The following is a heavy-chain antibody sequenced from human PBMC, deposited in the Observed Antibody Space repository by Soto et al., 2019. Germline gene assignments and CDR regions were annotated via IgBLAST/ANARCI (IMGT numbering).Heavy chain of an antibody. CDR1: GFTFSSYS. CDR2: ISSSSSTI. J-gene: IGHJ4*02. CDR3: ARESSAYYYDSSGYYYDY. D-gene: IGHD3-22*01. V-gene: IGHV3-48*02. Sequence: EVQLVESGGALLQPGGSLRLSCAASGFTFSSYSMNWVRQAPGKGLEWVSYISSSSSTIYYADSVKGRFTISRDNAKNSLYLQMHSLRDEDTAVYYCARESSAYYYDSSGYYYDYWGQGTLVTVSS.